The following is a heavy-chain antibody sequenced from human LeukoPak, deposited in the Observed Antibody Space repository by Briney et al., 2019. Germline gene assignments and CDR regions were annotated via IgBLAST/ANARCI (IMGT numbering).Heavy chain of an antibody. CDR2: ISSSGSTI. V-gene: IGHV3-48*03. D-gene: IGHD4-17*01. J-gene: IGHJ6*03. CDR1: GFTFSSYE. CDR3: AREAVTMRNYMDV. Sequence: GGSLRLSCAASGFTFSSYEMNWVRQAPGKGLEWVSYISSSGSTIYYADSVKGRFTISRDNAKKSLYLQMNSLRAEDTAVYYCAREAVTMRNYMDVWGKGTTVTVSS.